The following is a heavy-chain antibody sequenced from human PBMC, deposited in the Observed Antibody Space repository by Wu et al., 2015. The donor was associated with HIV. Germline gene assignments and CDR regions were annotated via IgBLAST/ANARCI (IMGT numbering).Heavy chain of an antibody. Sequence: QVQLVRSGAEVKKPGSSVRVSCKASGGIFSKYDINWVRQAPGQGLEWMGGTTPMFGTTNYAQKFQGRVRITSDVYTGTVYMELRSLRSEDTAIYYCARELEDPAIMVRAGFDPWGPGEPWSPSPQ. CDR3: ARELEDPAIMVRAGFDP. CDR2: TTPMFGTT. J-gene: IGHJ5*02. CDR1: GGIFSKYD. V-gene: IGHV1-69*05. D-gene: IGHD5-18*01.